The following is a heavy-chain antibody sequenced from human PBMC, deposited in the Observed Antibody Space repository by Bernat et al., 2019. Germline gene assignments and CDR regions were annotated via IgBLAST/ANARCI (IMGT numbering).Heavy chain of an antibody. J-gene: IGHJ6*02. CDR3: TTDSSQWFGESNLGDYYYGMDV. CDR2: IKSKTNGGTT. CDR1: GFTFSNAW. Sequence: EVQLVESGGGLVKPGGSLRLSCAASGFTFSNAWMSWVRQAPGKGLEWVGRIKSKTNGGTTDYAAPVKGRFTISRGDSKNTLYLQMNSLKTEDTAVYYYTTDSSQWFGESNLGDYYYGMDVWGQGTTVTVSS. D-gene: IGHD3-10*01. V-gene: IGHV3-15*01.